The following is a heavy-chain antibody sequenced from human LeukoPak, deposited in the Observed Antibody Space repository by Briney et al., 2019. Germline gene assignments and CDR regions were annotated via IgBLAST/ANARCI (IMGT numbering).Heavy chain of an antibody. J-gene: IGHJ4*02. Sequence: PGGSLRLSCAASGFTFSSYGMHWVRQAPGKGLEWVAVIWYDGSNKYYADSVKGRFTISRDNSKNTLYLQMNSLRAEDTAVYYCARGVYESSGYYFKPYFDYWGQGTLVTVSS. CDR3: ARGVYESSGYYFKPYFDY. CDR2: IWYDGSNK. V-gene: IGHV3-33*01. CDR1: GFTFSSYG. D-gene: IGHD3-22*01.